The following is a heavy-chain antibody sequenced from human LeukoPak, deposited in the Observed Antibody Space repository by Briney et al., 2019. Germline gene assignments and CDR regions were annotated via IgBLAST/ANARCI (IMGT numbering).Heavy chain of an antibody. V-gene: IGHV4-4*07. D-gene: IGHD3-9*01. CDR3: ARGMIRYFDWLSPNWFDP. CDR1: GGSISSYY. CDR2: IYTSGST. J-gene: IGHJ5*02. Sequence: SETLSLTCTVSGGSISSYYWSWIRQPAGKGLEWIGRIYTSGSTNYNPSLKSRVTMSVDTSKNQFSLKLSSVTAADTAVYYCARGMIRYFDWLSPNWFDPWGQGTLVTVSS.